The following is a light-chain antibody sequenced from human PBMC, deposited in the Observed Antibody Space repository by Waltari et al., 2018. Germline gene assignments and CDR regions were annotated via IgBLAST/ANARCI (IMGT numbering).Light chain of an antibody. J-gene: IGKJ4*01. CDR1: QSVSSSY. CDR2: GAS. V-gene: IGKV3-20*01. Sequence: EIVLTQSPGTMSLSPGERATLSCRASQSVSSSYLAWYQKKPGQAPRLRIYGASTRATGIPDRFSGSGSGTDFTLTISRLEPEDFAVYYCQQYAGSPLTFGGGTKVEIK. CDR3: QQYAGSPLT.